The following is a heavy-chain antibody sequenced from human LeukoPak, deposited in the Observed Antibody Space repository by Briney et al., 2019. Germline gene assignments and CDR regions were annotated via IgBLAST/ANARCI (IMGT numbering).Heavy chain of an antibody. CDR1: GFTFNTYD. J-gene: IGHJ4*02. Sequence: GGSLRLSCAASGFTFNTYDMSCVRQAPGKGLEWVSEISDGGGSEYYADSVKSRFTISRDNAKNSLYLQMNSLRSEDTAVYYCARVSRIELWEHHFDYWGQGTRVTVSS. D-gene: IGHD5-18*01. CDR3: ARVSRIELWEHHFDY. CDR2: ISDGGGSE. V-gene: IGHV3-23*01.